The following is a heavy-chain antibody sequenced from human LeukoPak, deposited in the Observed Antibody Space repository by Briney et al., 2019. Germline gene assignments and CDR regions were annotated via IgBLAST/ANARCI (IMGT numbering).Heavy chain of an antibody. CDR1: GGSFSGYY. V-gene: IGHV4-34*01. CDR3: ARLWREEVDIVATRNAFDI. J-gene: IGHJ3*02. D-gene: IGHD5-12*01. CDR2: INHSGST. Sequence: SETLSLTCAVYGGSFSGYYWSWIRQPPGKGLEWIGEINHSGSTNYNPSLKSRVTISVDTSKNQFSLKLSSVTAADTAVFYCARLWREEVDIVATRNAFDIWGQGTMVTVSS.